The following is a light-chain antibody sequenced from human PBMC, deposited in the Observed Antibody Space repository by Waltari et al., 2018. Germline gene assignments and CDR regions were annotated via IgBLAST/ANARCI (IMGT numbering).Light chain of an antibody. CDR3: SSQTLDGVVL. Sequence: QSALTQPASVSGSPGQSIPISCSGIHSAVAASDSVSWYQHHPGEAPQVIIYDVTNRPSGVSDRFSASKSANRAFLTISGLQPDDEGDYYCSSQTLDGVVLFGGGTKLTVL. V-gene: IGLV2-14*03. J-gene: IGLJ2*01. CDR2: DVT. CDR1: HSAVAASDS.